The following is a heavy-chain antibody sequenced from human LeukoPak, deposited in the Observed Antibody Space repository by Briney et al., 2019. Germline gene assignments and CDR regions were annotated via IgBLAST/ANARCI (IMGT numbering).Heavy chain of an antibody. CDR2: INHSGST. CDR3: ARGGKYDYIWGSYRPRDWYFDL. Sequence: SETLSLTCAVYGGSFSGYYWSWIRQPPGKGLEWIGEINHSGSTNYNPSLKSRVTISVDTSKNQFSLKLSSVTAADTAVYYCARGGKYDYIWGSYRPRDWYFDLWGRGTLVTVSS. CDR1: GGSFSGYY. V-gene: IGHV4-34*01. J-gene: IGHJ2*01. D-gene: IGHD3-16*02.